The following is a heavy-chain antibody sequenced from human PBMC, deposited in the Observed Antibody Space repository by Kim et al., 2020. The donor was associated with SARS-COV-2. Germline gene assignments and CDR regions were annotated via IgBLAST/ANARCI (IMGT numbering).Heavy chain of an antibody. J-gene: IGHJ6*02. CDR1: GYTFIGYY. V-gene: IGHV1-2*06. CDR2: INPKSGGT. CDR3: ARVVYYDFWSGSNRMDG. Sequence: ASVKVSCKASGYTFIGYYMQWVRQAPGEGLEWMGRINPKSGGTNYAQKFQGRVTMTRDTSISTAYMELSRLRSDDTAVYYCARVVYYDFWSGSNRMDGWGQGTTVTVSS. D-gene: IGHD3-3*01.